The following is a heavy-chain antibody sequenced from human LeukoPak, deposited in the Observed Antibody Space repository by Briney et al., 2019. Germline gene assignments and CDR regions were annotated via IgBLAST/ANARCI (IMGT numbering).Heavy chain of an antibody. CDR2: IYYSGST. CDR3: ARVGPQGSGYYADAFDI. D-gene: IGHD3-22*01. J-gene: IGHJ3*02. V-gene: IGHV4-39*07. Sequence: SETLSLTCTVSGGSISSSSYYWGWIRQPPGKGLEWIGSIYYSGSTYYNPSLKSRVTISVVTSKNQFSLKLSSVTAADTAVYYCARVGPQGSGYYADAFDIWGQGTMVTVSS. CDR1: GGSISSSSYY.